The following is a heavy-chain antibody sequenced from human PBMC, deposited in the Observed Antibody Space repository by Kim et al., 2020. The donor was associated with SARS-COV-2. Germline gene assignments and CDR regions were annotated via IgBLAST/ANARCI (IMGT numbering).Heavy chain of an antibody. D-gene: IGHD6-13*01. V-gene: IGHV3-33*06. CDR3: AKDLLRWPTIAAVGGMDV. J-gene: IGHJ6*01. Sequence: GGSLRLSCAASGFTFSSYGMHWVRQAPGKGLEWVAVIWYDGSNKYYADSVKGRFTISRDNSKNTLYLQMNSLRAEDTAVYYCAKDLLRWPTIAAVGGMDVWGQGTTVTVSS. CDR1: GFTFSSYG. CDR2: IWYDGSNK.